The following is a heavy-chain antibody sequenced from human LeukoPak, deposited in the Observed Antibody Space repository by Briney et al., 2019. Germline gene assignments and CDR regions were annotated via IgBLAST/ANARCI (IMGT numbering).Heavy chain of an antibody. V-gene: IGHV4-59*01. D-gene: IGHD3-9*01. CDR1: GGSISIYY. Sequence: KSSETLSLTCTVSGGSISIYYWSWIRQPPGKGLEWIGYIYYSGSTNYNPSLKSRVTISVDTSKNQFSLKLSSVIAADTAVYYCAASFYDILTGWYGLVDWGQGALVTVSS. CDR3: AASFYDILTGWYGLVD. J-gene: IGHJ4*02. CDR2: IYYSGST.